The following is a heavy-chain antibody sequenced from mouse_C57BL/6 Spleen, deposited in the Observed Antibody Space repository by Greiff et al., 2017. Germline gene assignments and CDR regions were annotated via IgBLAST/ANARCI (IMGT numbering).Heavy chain of an antibody. CDR2: ISYDGSN. Sequence: EVKLVESGPGLVKPSQSLSLTCSVTGYSITSGYYWNWIRQFPGNKLEWMGYISYDGSNNYNPSLKNRISITRDTSKNQFFLKLNSVTTEDTATYYCARDGPGDGYYVWFAYWGQGTLVTVSA. J-gene: IGHJ3*01. CDR1: GYSITSGYY. D-gene: IGHD2-3*01. CDR3: ARDGPGDGYYVWFAY. V-gene: IGHV3-6*01.